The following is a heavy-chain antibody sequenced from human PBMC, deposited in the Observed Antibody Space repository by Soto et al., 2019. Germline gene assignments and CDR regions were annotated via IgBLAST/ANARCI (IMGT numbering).Heavy chain of an antibody. D-gene: IGHD3-16*01. CDR2: VHGGGST. CDR1: GFTVSIYH. V-gene: IGHV3-53*01. CDR3: AGRLTTAASLDY. Sequence: GGSLRLSCAASGFTVSIYHMTWVLQAAGKGLELVSFVHGGGSTSYADSVKGRFTISRDNSKNTLYLQMDSLRAEDTAIYYCAGRLTTAASLDYWGRGTLVTVSS. J-gene: IGHJ4*02.